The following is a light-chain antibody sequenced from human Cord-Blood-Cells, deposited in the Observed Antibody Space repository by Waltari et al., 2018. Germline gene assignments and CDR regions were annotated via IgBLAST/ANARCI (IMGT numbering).Light chain of an antibody. CDR2: AAS. CDR1: QSIRRY. CDR3: QQSYSTPLT. V-gene: IGKV1-39*01. Sequence: DIQMTQPPSSLSASVGDRVTITCRASQSIRRYLNWYQQKPVKAPKLLIYAASSLQSGVPSRFSGSGSGTDFTLTISSLQPEDFATYYCQQSYSTPLTFGGGTKVEIK. J-gene: IGKJ4*01.